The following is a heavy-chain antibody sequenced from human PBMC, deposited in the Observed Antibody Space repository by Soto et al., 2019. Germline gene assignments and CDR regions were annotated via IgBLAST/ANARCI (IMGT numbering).Heavy chain of an antibody. J-gene: IGHJ4*02. D-gene: IGHD2-2*03. CDR2: VYYSGSA. CDR3: ARHAGSLGY. V-gene: IGHV4-59*08. Sequence: SETLSLTCTISGSSITNYRWSWIRQPPGKGLEWIGHVYYSGSANYNPTLKSRVTISIDTSKSQFSLNLGSVTAADTAVYFCARHAGSLGYWGQGTLVTVSS. CDR1: GSSITNYR.